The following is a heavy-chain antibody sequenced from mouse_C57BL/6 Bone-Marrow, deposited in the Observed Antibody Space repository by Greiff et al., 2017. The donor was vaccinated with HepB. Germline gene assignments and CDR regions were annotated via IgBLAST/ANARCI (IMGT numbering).Heavy chain of an antibody. D-gene: IGHD2-4*01. CDR3: ARRIRRYYYAMDY. V-gene: IGHV3-6*01. Sequence: VQLQQSGPGLVKPSQSLSLTCSVTGYSITSGYYWNWIRQFPGNKLEWMGYISYDGSNNYNPSLKNRISITRDTSKNQFFLKLNSVTTEDTATYYCARRIRRYYYAMDYWGQGTSVTVSS. CDR2: ISYDGSN. J-gene: IGHJ4*01. CDR1: GYSITSGYY.